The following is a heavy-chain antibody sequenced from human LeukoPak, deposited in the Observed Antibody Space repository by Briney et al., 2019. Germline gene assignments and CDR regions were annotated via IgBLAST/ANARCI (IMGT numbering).Heavy chain of an antibody. D-gene: IGHD3/OR15-3a*01. CDR3: ARNTIWTGYYAFDF. Sequence: ASVKVSCKASGYRFIGYYMHWLRQAPGQGLEWMGWINPNSGGTNYAQKFQGRVTMTRDTSISTAYMELSRLRSDDTAVCYCARNTIWTGYYAFDFWGQGTLVTVSS. V-gene: IGHV1-2*02. CDR2: INPNSGGT. CDR1: GYRFIGYY. J-gene: IGHJ3*01.